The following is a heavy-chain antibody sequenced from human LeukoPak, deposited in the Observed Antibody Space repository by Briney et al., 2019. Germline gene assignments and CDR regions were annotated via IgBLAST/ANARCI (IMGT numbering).Heavy chain of an antibody. CDR2: IKSKTDGGTT. Sequence: GGSLRLSCAASGFTFSNAWMSWVRQAPGKGLEWVGRIKSKTDGGTTDYAAPVKGRFTISRDDSKNTLYLQMNSLRAEDTAVYYCARGRPDYGDYVVHIFDYWGQGTLVTVSS. J-gene: IGHJ4*02. V-gene: IGHV3-15*01. D-gene: IGHD4-17*01. CDR1: GFTFSNAW. CDR3: ARGRPDYGDYVVHIFDY.